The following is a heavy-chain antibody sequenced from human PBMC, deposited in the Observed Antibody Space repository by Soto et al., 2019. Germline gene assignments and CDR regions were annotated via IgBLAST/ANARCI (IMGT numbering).Heavy chain of an antibody. CDR1: GFTFSSYG. J-gene: IGHJ4*02. CDR2: ISYDGSNK. Sequence: PGGSLRLSCAASGFTFSSYGMHWVRQAPGKGLEWVAVISYDGSNKYYADSVKGRFTISRDNSKNTLYLQMNSLRAEDTAVYYCAKDVRYCSSTSCYAGLADYWGQGTLVTVSS. D-gene: IGHD2-2*01. CDR3: AKDVRYCSSTSCYAGLADY. V-gene: IGHV3-30*18.